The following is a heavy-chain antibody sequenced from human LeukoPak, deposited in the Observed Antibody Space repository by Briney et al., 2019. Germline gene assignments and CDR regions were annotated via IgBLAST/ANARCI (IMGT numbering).Heavy chain of an antibody. Sequence: GGSLRLSCAASGFTFSSYEMNWVRQAPGKGLEWVSYISSSGSTIYYADSVEGRFTISRDNAKNSLYLQMNSLRAEDTALYYCAKGQERESRLDSWGQGTLVTVSS. J-gene: IGHJ4*02. D-gene: IGHD1-1*01. CDR2: ISSSGSTI. CDR3: AKGQERESRLDS. V-gene: IGHV3-48*03. CDR1: GFTFSSYE.